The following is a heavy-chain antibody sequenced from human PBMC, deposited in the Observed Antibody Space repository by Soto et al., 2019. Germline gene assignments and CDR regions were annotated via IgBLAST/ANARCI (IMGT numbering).Heavy chain of an antibody. D-gene: IGHD2-8*01. CDR2: IFSADNT. J-gene: IGHJ6*04. CDR3: AINGAGYYIV. CDR1: GFTVSSNY. Sequence: PGGSLTLSCAASGFTVSSNYLSWVRQPPAKWLEWVSVIFSADNTHYADSVKGRFTISSDNSKNTVLLQMNSLRAEDTAVYYCAINGAGYYIVWGKGTPVTVPS. V-gene: IGHV3-53*01.